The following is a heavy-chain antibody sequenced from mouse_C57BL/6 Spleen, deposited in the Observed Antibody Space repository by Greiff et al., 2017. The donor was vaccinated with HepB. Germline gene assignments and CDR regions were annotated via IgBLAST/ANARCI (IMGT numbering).Heavy chain of an antibody. Sequence: EVQLQQSGAELVKPGASVKLSCTASGFNIKDYYMHWVKQRTEQGLEWIGRIDPEDGETKYAPKFQGKATITADTSSNTAYLQLSSLTSEDTAVYYCARSPSTVVATRHYFDYWGQGTTLTVSS. D-gene: IGHD1-1*01. CDR1: GFNIKDYY. V-gene: IGHV14-2*01. CDR2: IDPEDGET. J-gene: IGHJ2*01. CDR3: ARSPSTVVATRHYFDY.